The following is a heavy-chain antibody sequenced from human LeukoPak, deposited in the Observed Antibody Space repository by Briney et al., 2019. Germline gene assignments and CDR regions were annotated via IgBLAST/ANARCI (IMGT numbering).Heavy chain of an antibody. CDR3: TPNEDSSGWVP. J-gene: IGHJ1*01. Sequence: GGSLRLSCTASGFTFGDYAMSWVRQAPGKGLEWVGFIRSKAYGGTTEYAASVKGRFTISRDDSKSIAYLQMNSLKTEDTAVYYCTPNEDSSGWVPWGQGTLVTVSS. CDR2: IRSKAYGGTT. V-gene: IGHV3-49*04. D-gene: IGHD6-19*01. CDR1: GFTFGDYA.